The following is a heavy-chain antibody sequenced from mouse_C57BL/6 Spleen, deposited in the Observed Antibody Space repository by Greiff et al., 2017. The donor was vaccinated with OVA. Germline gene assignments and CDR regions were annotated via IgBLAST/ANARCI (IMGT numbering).Heavy chain of an antibody. CDR2: IWSDGST. D-gene: IGHD1-1*01. CDR1: GFSLTSYG. Sequence: VHLVESGPGLVAPSQSLSITCTVSGFSLTSYGVHWVRQPPGKGLEWLVVIWSDGSTTYNSALKSRLSISKDNTKSQVFLKMNSLQTDDTAMYYCARHPYCYGSSYYAMDYWGQGTSVTVSS. J-gene: IGHJ4*01. V-gene: IGHV2-6-1*01. CDR3: ARHPYCYGSSYYAMDY.